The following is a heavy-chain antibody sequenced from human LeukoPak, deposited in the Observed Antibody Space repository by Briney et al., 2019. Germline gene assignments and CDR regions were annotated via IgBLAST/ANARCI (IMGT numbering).Heavy chain of an antibody. Sequence: ASVKVSCKASGYTFTSYDINWVRQATGQGLEWMGWMNPNSGNTGYAQKFQGRVTMTRNTSISTAYMELSSLRSEDTAVYYCARGVKDWNYLDDWVDPWGQGTLVTVSS. J-gene: IGHJ5*02. V-gene: IGHV1-8*01. D-gene: IGHD1-7*01. CDR3: ARGVKDWNYLDDWVDP. CDR2: MNPNSGNT. CDR1: GYTFTSYD.